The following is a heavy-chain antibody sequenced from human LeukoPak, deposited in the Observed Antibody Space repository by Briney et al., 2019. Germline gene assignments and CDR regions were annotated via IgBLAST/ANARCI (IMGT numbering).Heavy chain of an antibody. V-gene: IGHV1-69*05. CDR3: ASPMMVLEMATAMEAFDI. CDR1: GGTFISYA. J-gene: IGHJ3*02. Sequence: SVKVSCKASGGTFISYAISWVRQAPGQGLEWMGRVIPIFGTANYAQKFQGRVTITTDESTSTAYMELSSLRSEDTAVYYCASPMMVLEMATAMEAFDIWGQGTMVTVSS. CDR2: VIPIFGTA. D-gene: IGHD5-24*01.